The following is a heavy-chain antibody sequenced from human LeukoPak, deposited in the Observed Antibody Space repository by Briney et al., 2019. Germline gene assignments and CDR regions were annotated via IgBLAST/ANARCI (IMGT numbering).Heavy chain of an antibody. CDR2: IYYSGST. J-gene: IGHJ3*02. CDR3: AGHYYDSSGYILGDAFDI. V-gene: IGHV4-39*01. Sequence: SETLSLTCTVSGGSISSSSYYWGWIRLPPGKGLEWIGSIYYSGSTYYNPSLKSRVTISVDTSKNQFSLKLSSVTAADTAVYYCAGHYYDSSGYILGDAFDIWGQGTMVTVSP. D-gene: IGHD3-22*01. CDR1: GGSISSSSYY.